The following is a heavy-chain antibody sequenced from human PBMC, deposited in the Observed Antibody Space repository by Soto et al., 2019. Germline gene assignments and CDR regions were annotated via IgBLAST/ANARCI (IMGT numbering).Heavy chain of an antibody. D-gene: IGHD6-13*01. Sequence: SQTLSLTCAISGDSVSSNSAAWNWIRQSPSRGLEWLGRTYYRSKWYNDYAVSVKSRITINPDTSKNQFSLQLNSVTPEDTAVYYCAIDSSSGPHPFYYYYGMDVWGQGTTVTVSS. CDR1: GDSVSSNSAA. CDR3: AIDSSSGPHPFYYYYGMDV. CDR2: TYYRSKWYN. J-gene: IGHJ6*02. V-gene: IGHV6-1*01.